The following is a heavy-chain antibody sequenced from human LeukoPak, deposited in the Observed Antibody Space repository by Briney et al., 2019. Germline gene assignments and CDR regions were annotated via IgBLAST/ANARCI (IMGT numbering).Heavy chain of an antibody. D-gene: IGHD3-10*01. V-gene: IGHV3-74*01. CDR2: INSDGSST. Sequence: GGSLRLSCAASGFTFSNSWRPGAGQAPGKGWVGVSRINSDGSSTSYADSVKGRFTISRDNAKNTLFLQMNSLRAEDTAMYYCARDYGRSRDYGMDVWGQGTTVTVSS. CDR1: GFTFSNSW. J-gene: IGHJ6*02. CDR3: ARDYGRSRDYGMDV.